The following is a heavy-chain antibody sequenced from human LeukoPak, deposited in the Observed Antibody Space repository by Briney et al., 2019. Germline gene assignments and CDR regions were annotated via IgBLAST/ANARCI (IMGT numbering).Heavy chain of an antibody. J-gene: IGHJ3*02. V-gene: IGHV3-23*01. Sequence: PGGSLRLSCAASGFTFSSSAMSWVRQAPGKGLEWVSAISGSGGSTYYADSVKGRFTISRDNSKNTLYLQMNTLRAEDTAIYYCARRCGGDCYPLGSFDIWGQGTMVTVSS. CDR3: ARRCGGDCYPLGSFDI. CDR2: ISGSGGST. D-gene: IGHD2-21*02. CDR1: GFTFSSSA.